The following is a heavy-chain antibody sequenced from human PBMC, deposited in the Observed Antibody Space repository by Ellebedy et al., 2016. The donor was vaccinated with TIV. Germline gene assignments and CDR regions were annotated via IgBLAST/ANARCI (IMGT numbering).Heavy chain of an antibody. V-gene: IGHV3-7*01. D-gene: IGHD3-10*01. CDR2: IKQDGSEK. CDR1: GFSLSSYW. Sequence: GESLKISCAASGFSLSSYWMHWVRQAPGKGLEWVANIKQDGSEKYYVDSVKGRFTISRDSAKNSLYLQMNSLRAEDTAVYFCGRAIGSGSCYWGQGTLVTVSS. CDR3: GRAIGSGSCY. J-gene: IGHJ4*02.